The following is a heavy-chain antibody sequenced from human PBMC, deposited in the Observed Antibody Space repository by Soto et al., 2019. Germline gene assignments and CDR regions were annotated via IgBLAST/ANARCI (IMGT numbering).Heavy chain of an antibody. CDR3: ANEGIYDFWSGYPGYYMDV. D-gene: IGHD3-3*01. V-gene: IGHV3-30*18. J-gene: IGHJ6*03. CDR1: GFTFSSYG. CDR2: ISYDGSNK. Sequence: GGSLRLSCAASGFTFSSYGMHWVRQAPGKGLEWVAVISYDGSNKYYADSVKGRFTISRDNSKNTLYLQMNSLRAEDTAVYYCANEGIYDFWSGYPGYYMDVWGKGTTVTVSS.